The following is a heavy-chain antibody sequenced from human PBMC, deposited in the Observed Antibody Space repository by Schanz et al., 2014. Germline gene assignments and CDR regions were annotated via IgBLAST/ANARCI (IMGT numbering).Heavy chain of an antibody. CDR1: GDTLSSYG. CDR3: ARGSPPYCTSTSCYLEP. D-gene: IGHD2-2*01. Sequence: QVQLVQSGAEVKKPGSSVTVSCKASGDTLSSYGISWVRQAPGQGLEWMGWISDYNGNTNYAQKLQGRVTMTTDPSTSTAYMELRSLRSDDTAVYYCARGSPPYCTSTSCYLEPWGQGTLVTVSS. V-gene: IGHV1-18*01. J-gene: IGHJ5*02. CDR2: ISDYNGNT.